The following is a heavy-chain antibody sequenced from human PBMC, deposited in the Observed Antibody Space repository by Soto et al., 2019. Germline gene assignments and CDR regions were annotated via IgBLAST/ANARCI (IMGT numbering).Heavy chain of an antibody. Sequence: SETLSLTCAVYGGSFSGYYWSWIRQPPGKGLEWIGEINHSGSTNYNPSLKSRVTISVDTSKIQFSLKLSSVTAADTAVYYCAAHYYYYGMDVWGQGTTVTVSS. V-gene: IGHV4-34*01. CDR2: INHSGST. J-gene: IGHJ6*02. CDR1: GGSFSGYY. CDR3: AAHYYYYGMDV.